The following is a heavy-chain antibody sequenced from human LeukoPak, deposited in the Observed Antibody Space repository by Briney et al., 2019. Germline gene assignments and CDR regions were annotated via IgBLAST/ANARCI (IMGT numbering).Heavy chain of an antibody. Sequence: GASVKVSCKSSGYTFTSYDINWVRQATGQGLEWMGWMNPNSGNTGYAQKFQGRVTMTRNTSISTAYMELSSLRSEDTAVYYCAREYYDFRSGQRVYYYMDVWGKGTTVTVSS. CDR3: AREYYDFRSGQRVYYYMDV. CDR2: MNPNSGNT. CDR1: GYTFTSYD. D-gene: IGHD3-3*01. J-gene: IGHJ6*03. V-gene: IGHV1-8*01.